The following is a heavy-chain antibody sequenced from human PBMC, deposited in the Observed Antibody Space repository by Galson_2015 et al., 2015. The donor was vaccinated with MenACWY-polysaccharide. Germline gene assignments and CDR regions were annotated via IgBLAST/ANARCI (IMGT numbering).Heavy chain of an antibody. CDR3: AREAYKVDSRRGVCYYGMDV. V-gene: IGHV3-13*01. J-gene: IGHJ6*02. CDR2: IGTAGGT. D-gene: IGHD3-10*01. CDR1: GFIFSRYD. Sequence: SLRLSCAASGFIFSRYDMNWVRRVPGKGLEWVSAIGTAGGTHYQDSVKGRFTISRENARDSLYLQIISLRAGDAAVYYCAREAYKVDSRRGVCYYGMDVWGQGTLVTVSS.